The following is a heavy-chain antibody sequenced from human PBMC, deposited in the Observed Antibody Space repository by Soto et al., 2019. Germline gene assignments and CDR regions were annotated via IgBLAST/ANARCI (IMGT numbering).Heavy chain of an antibody. D-gene: IGHD6-19*01. V-gene: IGHV3-53*02. J-gene: IGHJ2*01. Sequence: EVQLVETGGGLIQPGGSLRLSCAASGFTVSSNYMSWVRQAPGKGLEWVSVIYSGGSTYYADSVKGRFTISRDNSKNTLYLQMNSLRAEDTAVYYCAGPSSGWSAHTGPGYFDLWGRGTLVTASS. CDR3: AGPSSGWSAHTGPGYFDL. CDR1: GFTVSSNY. CDR2: IYSGGST.